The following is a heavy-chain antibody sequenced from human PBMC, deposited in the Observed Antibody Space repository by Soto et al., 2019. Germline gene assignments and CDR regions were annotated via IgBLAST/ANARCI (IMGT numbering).Heavy chain of an antibody. D-gene: IGHD2-21*02. Sequence: PGESLKISCKGSGYIFTNYLIVWVRQMPGKGLEWMGTIYPGDSDTRYSPSFQGQVTISADKSITTAYLQWSSLKASDTAMYYCARRAYCWCDCTRNHLDYYARDVWGKGTAVTVSS. CDR2: IYPGDSDT. J-gene: IGHJ6*04. CDR3: ARRAYCWCDCTRNHLDYYARDV. V-gene: IGHV5-51*01. CDR1: GYIFTNYL.